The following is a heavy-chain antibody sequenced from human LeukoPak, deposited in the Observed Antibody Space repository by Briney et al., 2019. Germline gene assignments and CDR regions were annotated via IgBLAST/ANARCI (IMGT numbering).Heavy chain of an antibody. V-gene: IGHV4-30-2*01. CDR3: ARRYYYGMDV. CDR1: GGSTSSGGYS. Sequence: SETLSLTCTVSGGSTSSGGYSWSWIRQPPGKGLEWIGYIYHSGSTYYNPSLKSRVTISVDRSKNQFSLKLSSVTAADTAVYYCARRYYYGMDVWGQGTTVTVSS. J-gene: IGHJ6*02. CDR2: IYHSGST.